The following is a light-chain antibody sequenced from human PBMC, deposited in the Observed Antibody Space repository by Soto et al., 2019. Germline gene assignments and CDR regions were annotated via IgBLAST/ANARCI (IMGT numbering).Light chain of an antibody. Sequence: DIVMTQSPATLSVSPGERATLSCRASQSVDISLAWYQHKPGQAPRLLIYGATTRATGVPARFSGSGSGTEFTLTISSLQSVDFAVYYCQKYHKWPPYTFGQVTKLEI. CDR2: GAT. CDR1: QSVDIS. V-gene: IGKV3-15*01. J-gene: IGKJ2*01. CDR3: QKYHKWPPYT.